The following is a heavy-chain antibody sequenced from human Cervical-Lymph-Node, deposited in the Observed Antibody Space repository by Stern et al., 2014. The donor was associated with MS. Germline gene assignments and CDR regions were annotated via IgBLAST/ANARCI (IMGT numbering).Heavy chain of an antibody. Sequence: QVTLKESGPALVKPTQTLTLTCTFSGFSLSTSGMCVSWIRQPPGKALEWLALIVWGDDKFYNTSLKTRLANTKDTSKNQVVVTMTNMDPVDTATYYCARMAATRSGHWYCSYYGMDVWGQGTTVTVSS. CDR1: GFSLSTSGMC. V-gene: IGHV2-70*01. J-gene: IGHJ6*02. D-gene: IGHD1-1*01. CDR2: IVWGDDK. CDR3: ARMAATRSGHWYCSYYGMDV.